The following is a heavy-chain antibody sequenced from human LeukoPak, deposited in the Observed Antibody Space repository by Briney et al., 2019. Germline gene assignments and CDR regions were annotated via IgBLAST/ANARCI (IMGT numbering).Heavy chain of an antibody. J-gene: IGHJ4*02. CDR1: GFTFSSYW. CDR2: IKQDESEK. D-gene: IGHD1-1*01. Sequence: GGSRRLSCAASGFTFSSYWMSWVRQPPGKGLEWVANIKQDESEKYYVDSVKGRFTISRDNAKNSLYLQMNSLRAEDTAVYYCARDKIEGPTKLDYWGQGILVTVSS. V-gene: IGHV3-7*01. CDR3: ARDKIEGPTKLDY.